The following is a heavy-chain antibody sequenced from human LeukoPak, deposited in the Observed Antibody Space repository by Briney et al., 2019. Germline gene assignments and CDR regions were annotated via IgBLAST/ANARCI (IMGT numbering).Heavy chain of an antibody. V-gene: IGHV5-51*01. CDR2: IYPGDSYT. CDR1: GYSFTNYW. Sequence: GESLKISCKGSGYSFTNYWIGLVRQMSGKGLEWMGIIYPGDSYTRYSPSFQGQVTISADKSIITAYLQWSSLKASDTAMYYCARTGYSSGWYGSFDIWGQGTLVTVSS. D-gene: IGHD6-19*01. CDR3: ARTGYSSGWYGSFDI. J-gene: IGHJ3*02.